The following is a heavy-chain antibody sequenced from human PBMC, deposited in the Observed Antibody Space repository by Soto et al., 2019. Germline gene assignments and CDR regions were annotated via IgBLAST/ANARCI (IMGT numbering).Heavy chain of an antibody. CDR3: AADVYYYASSY. D-gene: IGHD3-10*01. V-gene: IGHV3-11*01. CDR1: GFRFSDRY. J-gene: IGHJ4*02. CDR2: ISGGGDII. Sequence: GGSLRLSCAASGFRFSDRYMTWIRQAPGKGLEWISYISGGGDIIHYTDSVKGRFTVSRDNAKNSLYLQMDSLRAEDTAVYYCAADVYYYASSYWGQGALVTVSS.